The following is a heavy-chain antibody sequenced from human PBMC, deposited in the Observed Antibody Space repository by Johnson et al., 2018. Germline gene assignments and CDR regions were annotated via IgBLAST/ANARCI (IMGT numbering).Heavy chain of an antibody. J-gene: IGHJ4*02. CDR2: ISSTSGTI. CDR1: GFTFSSYS. Sequence: VQLVQSGGGLVQPGGSLRLSCAASGFTFSSYSMNWVRQAPGKGLEWISYISSTSGTIYYADSVKGRFTISRDNAKNSLYLQMNSLRDEDTAVYYCAGYGLGEVSFDSWGQGTLVTVSS. CDR3: AGYGLGEVSFDS. D-gene: IGHD3-10*01. V-gene: IGHV3-48*02.